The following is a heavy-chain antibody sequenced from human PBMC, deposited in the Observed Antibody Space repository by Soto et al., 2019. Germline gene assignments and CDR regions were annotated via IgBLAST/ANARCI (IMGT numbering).Heavy chain of an antibody. V-gene: IGHV1-24*01. Sequence: QVQLVQSGAEVKKPGASVKVSCKFSGYTLTELSMHWVRQAPGKGLEWMGGFDPEDGETIYAQKFQGRVTMTEDTSTDTAYMELSSLRSEDTAVYYCATGDRPGIAAAYYYYYYMDVWGKGTTVTVSS. CDR2: FDPEDGET. J-gene: IGHJ6*03. CDR3: ATGDRPGIAAAYYYYYYMDV. D-gene: IGHD6-13*01. CDR1: GYTLTELS.